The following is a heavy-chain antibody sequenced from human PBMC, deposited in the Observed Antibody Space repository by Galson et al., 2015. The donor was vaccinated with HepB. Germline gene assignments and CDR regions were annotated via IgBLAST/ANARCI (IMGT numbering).Heavy chain of an antibody. D-gene: IGHD6-25*01. Sequence: SVKVSCKASGYTFTSYHINWVRQAPGQGLEWMGIIDPSGGNTSYAQKFQVRFTMTRDTSTSIVYMELSSLRSEDTAVYYCSREHSGDSSVDYWSQGTLVTRSS. CDR3: SREHSGDSSVDY. CDR2: IDPSGGNT. V-gene: IGHV1-46*01. J-gene: IGHJ4*02. CDR1: GYTFTSYH.